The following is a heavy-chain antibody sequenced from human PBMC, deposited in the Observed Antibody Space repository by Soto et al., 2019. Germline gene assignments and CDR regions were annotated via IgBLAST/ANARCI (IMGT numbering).Heavy chain of an antibody. Sequence: QVQLVQSGAEVKKPGSSVKVSCKASGGTFSSYAISWVRQAPGQGLEWMGGIIPIFGTANYAQKFQGRVTITADESTSTAYMELSSLRSEDTAVYYCAGSGNSGIFTCYYYYYYGMDVWGQGTTGTVSS. CDR1: GGTFSSYA. CDR3: AGSGNSGIFTCYYYYYYGMDV. D-gene: IGHD3-9*01. V-gene: IGHV1-69*01. CDR2: IIPIFGTA. J-gene: IGHJ6*02.